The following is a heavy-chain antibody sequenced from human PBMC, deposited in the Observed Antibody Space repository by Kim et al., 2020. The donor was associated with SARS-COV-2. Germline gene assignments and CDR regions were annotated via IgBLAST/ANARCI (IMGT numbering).Heavy chain of an antibody. Sequence: SETLSLTCSVSGGSISSYYWTWIRQPAGKGLEWIGRMYSTGNSNYNPSLKSRATMSVDTSTNQFSLKLSSVTAADTAIYYCARGGISTVITVWGQGTLVTVSS. J-gene: IGHJ4*02. CDR1: GGSISSYY. D-gene: IGHD4-17*01. CDR3: ARGGISTVITV. V-gene: IGHV4-4*07. CDR2: MYSTGNS.